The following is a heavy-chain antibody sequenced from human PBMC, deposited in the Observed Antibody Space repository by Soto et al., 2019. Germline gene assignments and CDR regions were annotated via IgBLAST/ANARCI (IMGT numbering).Heavy chain of an antibody. V-gene: IGHV3-15*01. D-gene: IGHD2-8*02. CDR3: ATASTGFARYFDL. CDR2: ILNKATGGTT. CDR1: GFTFSNTW. J-gene: IGHJ2*01. Sequence: EELLVESGGSLVKPGGSLRLSCAASGFTFSNTWMSWVRQAPGKGPEWVGRILNKATGGTTDYIAPVKGRFSISRDDSENTLYLQMDSLKTEDTAVYYCATASTGFARYFDLWGRGTLVTVSS.